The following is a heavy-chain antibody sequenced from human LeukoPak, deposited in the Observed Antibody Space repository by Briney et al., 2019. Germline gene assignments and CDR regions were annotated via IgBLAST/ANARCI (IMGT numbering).Heavy chain of an antibody. J-gene: IGHJ5*02. CDR3: ARDSSPSYYDFWSGYWPFDP. D-gene: IGHD3-3*01. CDR1: GGSLTSTYYF. Sequence: PSETLSLTCTVSGGSLTSTYYFWGWIRQPPGKGLEWIGSISHTGSTYYNPSLKSRVTLSVDTSKNQFSLKLSSVTAADTAVYYCARDSSPSYYDFWSGYWPFDPWGQGTLVTVSS. CDR2: ISHTGST. V-gene: IGHV4-39*07.